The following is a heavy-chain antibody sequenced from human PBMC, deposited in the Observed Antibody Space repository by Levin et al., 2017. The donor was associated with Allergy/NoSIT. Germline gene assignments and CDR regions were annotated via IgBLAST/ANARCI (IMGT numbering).Heavy chain of an antibody. V-gene: IGHV3-53*01. CDR3: AREGGYSSDAFDI. CDR1: GFTVSSNY. D-gene: IGHD6-13*01. Sequence: GGSLRLSCAASGFTVSSNYMSWVRQAPGKGLEWVSVIYSGGSTYYADSVKGRFTISRDNSKNTLYLQMNSLRAEDTAVYYCAREGGYSSDAFDIWGQGTMVTVSS. J-gene: IGHJ3*02. CDR2: IYSGGST.